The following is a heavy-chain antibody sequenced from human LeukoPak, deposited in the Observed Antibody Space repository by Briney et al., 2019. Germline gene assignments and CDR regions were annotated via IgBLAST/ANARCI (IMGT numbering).Heavy chain of an antibody. D-gene: IGHD3-10*01. CDR3: ARAKPKNMVRGLIMRRESRYYFDY. CDR2: IYSGGST. V-gene: IGHV3-53*01. CDR1: GFTFSSYW. Sequence: GGSLRLSCAASGFTFSSYWMNWVRQAPGKGLEWISVIYSGGSTYYADSVKGRFTISRDNSKSTLYIQMNSLRAEDTAVYYCARAKPKNMVRGLIMRRESRYYFDYWGQGTLVTVSS. J-gene: IGHJ4*02.